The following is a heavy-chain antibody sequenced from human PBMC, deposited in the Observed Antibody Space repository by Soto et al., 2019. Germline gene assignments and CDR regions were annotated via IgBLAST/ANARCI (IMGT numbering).Heavy chain of an antibody. D-gene: IGHD5-12*01. CDR2: IIPILGIA. CDR3: ARTRRGIVATVFSSDSNYYYCMNV. Sequence: QVQLVQSGAEVKKPGSSVKVSCKASGGTFRSYTISWVRQTPGQGLGWMGRIIPILGIANYAQKSQGRATITKDKSPNTASVGLSSLRSDDTAVYSSARTRRGIVATVFSSDSNYYYCMNVWGQGTTVTVCS. J-gene: IGHJ6*02. CDR1: GGTFRSYT. V-gene: IGHV1-69*02.